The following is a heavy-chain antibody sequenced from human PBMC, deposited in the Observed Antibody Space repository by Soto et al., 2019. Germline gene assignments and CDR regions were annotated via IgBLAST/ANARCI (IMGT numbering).Heavy chain of an antibody. J-gene: IGHJ6*02. V-gene: IGHV3-48*02. CDR3: ARIKLVEWFFINVDVYDMDV. CDR2: ISSDSRTI. CDR1: GFSLSGYA. D-gene: IGHD3-3*01. Sequence: SGGALRHSCVGSGFSLSGYAVNWGRPAPGEGVGGFSFISSDSRTIYYADSVEGRFTVSRDNARNSVSLQMDSLRDEDAAVYYCARIKLVEWFFINVDVYDMDVWGQGTPVTVSS.